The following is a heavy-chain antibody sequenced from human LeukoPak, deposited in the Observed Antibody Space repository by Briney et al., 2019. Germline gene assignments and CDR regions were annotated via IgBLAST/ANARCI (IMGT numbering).Heavy chain of an antibody. V-gene: IGHV4-59*08. CDR2: IYYSGST. CDR1: GGSISSYY. J-gene: IGHJ4*02. CDR3: ARHDPSGEFDY. Sequence: SETLSLTCTVSGGSISSYYWSWIRQPPGKGLEWIGYIYYSGSTNYNPSLKSRVTISVDTSKNQFSLKLSSVTAADTAVYYCARHDPSGEFDYWGQGTLVTVSS.